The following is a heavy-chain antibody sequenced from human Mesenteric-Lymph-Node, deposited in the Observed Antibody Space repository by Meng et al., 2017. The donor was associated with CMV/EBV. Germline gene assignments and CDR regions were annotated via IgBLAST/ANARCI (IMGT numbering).Heavy chain of an antibody. D-gene: IGHD3-22*01. V-gene: IGHV3-23*01. CDR3: ARDELTMISDAGLGYFRLDP. Sequence: GESLKISCSASGFTFNNYAMTWVRQAPGKGLEWVSTVLGTGPTYYADYVKGRFTISRDDSRNTLFLQLNSLRDEDTAVFYCARDELTMISDAGLGYFRLDPWGRGALVTVSS. CDR2: VLGTGPT. CDR1: GFTFNNYA. J-gene: IGHJ5*02.